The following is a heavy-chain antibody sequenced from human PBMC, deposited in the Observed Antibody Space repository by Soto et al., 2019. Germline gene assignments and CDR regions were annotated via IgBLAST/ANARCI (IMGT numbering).Heavy chain of an antibody. CDR3: ARVVDSGYYPDY. Sequence: GGSLSLSCASSGFTFSDYYMSWIRQAPGKGLEWVSYISSSGSTIYYADSVKGRFTISRDSAKNSLYLQMNSLRAEDTAVYYCARVVDSGYYPDYWGQGTLVTVSS. V-gene: IGHV3-11*01. D-gene: IGHD3-22*01. CDR2: ISSSGSTI. J-gene: IGHJ4*02. CDR1: GFTFSDYY.